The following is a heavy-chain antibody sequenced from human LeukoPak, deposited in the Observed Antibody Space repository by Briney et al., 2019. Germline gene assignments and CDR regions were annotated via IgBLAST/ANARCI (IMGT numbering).Heavy chain of an antibody. V-gene: IGHV1-2*02. D-gene: IGHD3-16*01. CDR2: INPNSGGT. Sequence: ASVTVSCKASGYTFTGYYMHWVRQAPGQGLEWMGWINPNSGGTNYAQKFQGRVTMTRDTSISTAYMELSRLRSDDTAVYYCARDLGFYYCYGMDVWGQGTTVTVSS. CDR3: ARDLGFYYCYGMDV. J-gene: IGHJ6*02. CDR1: GYTFTGYY.